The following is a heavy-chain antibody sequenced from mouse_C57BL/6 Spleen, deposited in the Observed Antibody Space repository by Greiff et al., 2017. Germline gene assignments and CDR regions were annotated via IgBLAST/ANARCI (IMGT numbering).Heavy chain of an antibody. J-gene: IGHJ2*01. CDR3: ARERDYAPFDY. Sequence: VQLQQSGPELVKPGASVKISCKASGYSFTSYYIHWVKQRPGQGLEWIGWIYPGSGNTKYNEKFKGKATLTADTSSSTAYMQLSSLTSEDSAVYYRARERDYAPFDYWGQGTTLTVSS. D-gene: IGHD2-4*01. CDR1: GYSFTSYY. V-gene: IGHV1-66*01. CDR2: IYPGSGNT.